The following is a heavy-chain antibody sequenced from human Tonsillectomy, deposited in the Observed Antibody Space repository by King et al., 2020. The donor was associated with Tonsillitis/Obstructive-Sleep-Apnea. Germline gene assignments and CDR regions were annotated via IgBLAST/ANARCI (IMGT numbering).Heavy chain of an antibody. CDR1: GGXFSGYY. CDR2: INHSGST. Sequence: VQLQQXXAGLLKPXETLXLXCAVXGGXFSGYYWXWIRQPPGKGLEWIGEINHSGSTNYNPPLKSRVTISVDTSKNQFSLKLSSVTAADTAVYYWARXXXXXYPYXXYYXXVWGXXTTXTVS. CDR3: ARXXXXXYPYXXYYXXV. V-gene: IGHV4-34*01. J-gene: IGHJ6*03.